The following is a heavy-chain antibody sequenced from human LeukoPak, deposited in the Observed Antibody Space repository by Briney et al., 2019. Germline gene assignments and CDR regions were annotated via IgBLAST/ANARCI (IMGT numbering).Heavy chain of an antibody. J-gene: IGHJ3*02. V-gene: IGHV3-30*02. CDR1: GFTFSSYG. Sequence: GGSLRLSCAASGFTFSSYGMHWVRQAPGKGLEWVAFIRYDGSNKYYADSVKGRFTISRDNAKNSLYLQMNSLRAEDTAVYYCARGRAIDIWGQGTMVTVSS. CDR2: IRYDGSNK. CDR3: ARGRAIDI.